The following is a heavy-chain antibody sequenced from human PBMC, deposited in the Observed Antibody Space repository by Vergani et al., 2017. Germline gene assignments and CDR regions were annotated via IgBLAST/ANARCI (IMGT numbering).Heavy chain of an antibody. CDR3: ARDIRRLVRDYYGMDV. Sequence: QVLLVQSGAEVKKPGASVKVSCKTSGYTFSVYFIHWARQAPGQGLEWMGWINAYNGNTNYAQKLQGRVTMTTDTSTSTAYMELRSLRSDDTAVYYCARDIRRLVRDYYGMDVWGQGTTVTVSS. CDR2: INAYNGNT. J-gene: IGHJ6*02. D-gene: IGHD6-19*01. CDR1: GYTFSVYF. V-gene: IGHV1-18*04.